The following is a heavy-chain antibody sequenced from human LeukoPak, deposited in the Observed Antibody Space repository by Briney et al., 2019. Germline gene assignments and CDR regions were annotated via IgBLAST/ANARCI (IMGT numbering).Heavy chain of an antibody. CDR1: GFTFGDYA. CDR2: IRSKAYGGTT. CDR3: TRVYDYVWGSYRPRREYYFDY. Sequence: PGGSLRLSCTASGFTFGDYAMSWVRQAPGKGLEWVGFIRSKAYGGTTEYAASVKGRFTISRDDSKSIAYPQMNSLKTEDTAVYYCTRVYDYVWGSYRPRREYYFDYWGQGTLVTVSS. D-gene: IGHD3-16*02. J-gene: IGHJ4*02. V-gene: IGHV3-49*04.